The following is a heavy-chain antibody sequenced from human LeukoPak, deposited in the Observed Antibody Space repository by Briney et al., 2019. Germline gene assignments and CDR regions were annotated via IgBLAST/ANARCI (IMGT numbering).Heavy chain of an antibody. CDR3: AKDSAGLPEALDY. Sequence: GGSLSLSCAASGSTFGDYARRWVRQAPGKGLEWGLGISWNSGSIGYAESVKGRFTISRDNAKNSLYLQMNRLRAEDTALYYCAKDSAGLPEALDYWGQGTLVTVSS. J-gene: IGHJ4*02. V-gene: IGHV3-9*01. CDR2: ISWNSGSI. CDR1: GSTFGDYA. D-gene: IGHD5-12*01.